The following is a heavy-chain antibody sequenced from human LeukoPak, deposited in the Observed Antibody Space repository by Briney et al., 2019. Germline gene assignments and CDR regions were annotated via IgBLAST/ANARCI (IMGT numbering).Heavy chain of an antibody. J-gene: IGHJ1*01. Sequence: GGSLRLSCAASGFTVSTIYMTWVRQAPGKGLEWVSIIYSRGNTYYADSVKGRFTISRDNSKNTLYLQMNSLRVEDTAVYYCARGYGDHVGPFYFQHWGQGTLVTVSS. D-gene: IGHD4-17*01. V-gene: IGHV3-66*01. CDR2: IYSRGNT. CDR3: ARGYGDHVGPFYFQH. CDR1: GFTVSTIY.